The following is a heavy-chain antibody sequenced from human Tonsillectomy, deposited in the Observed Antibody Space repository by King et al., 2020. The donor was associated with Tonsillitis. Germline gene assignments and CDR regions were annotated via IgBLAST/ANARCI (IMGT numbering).Heavy chain of an antibody. D-gene: IGHD3-16*01. V-gene: IGHV1-24*01. CDR2: FNLEEGET. Sequence: QGQLVQSGAEVKKPGASVKVSCKVSGYTLSELSMHWVRQAPGKGLEHMGGFNLEEGETTYAQKFQGRVTMTEDTSTDTAYMELSSLRSDDTAMYYCATRLFWVGGDSWGQGTLVTVSS. CDR1: GYTLSELS. J-gene: IGHJ5*01. CDR3: ATRLFWVGGDS.